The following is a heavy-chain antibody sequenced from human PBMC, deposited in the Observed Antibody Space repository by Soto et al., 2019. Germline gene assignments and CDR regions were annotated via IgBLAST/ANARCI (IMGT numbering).Heavy chain of an antibody. CDR3: ARDISHYDSTNYYVMDV. CDR2: IYYSGSS. J-gene: IGHJ6*02. D-gene: IGHD3-22*01. CDR1: GGSISGDYY. Sequence: SETLSLTCSVSGGSISGDYYWSWIRQSPEKGLEWIGYIYYSGSSYSNPALQSRLSMSLDTSKNQFSLKLRSVTAADTAVYYCARDISHYDSTNYYVMDVWGQGTTVIVSS. V-gene: IGHV4-30-4*08.